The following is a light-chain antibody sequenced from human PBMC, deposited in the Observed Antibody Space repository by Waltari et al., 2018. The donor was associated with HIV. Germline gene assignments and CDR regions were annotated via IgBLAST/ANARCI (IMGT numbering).Light chain of an antibody. Sequence: DIQLTQSPSFLSASVGDRVTITCRASQGISSSLAWYQQKPKKAPKLLIYAASTLQSGVPSRFSGSGSGTEFTLTISSLQPEDFATYYCQQLNSYPRTFGPGTKVDIK. J-gene: IGKJ3*01. CDR2: AAS. V-gene: IGKV1-9*01. CDR1: QGISSS. CDR3: QQLNSYPRT.